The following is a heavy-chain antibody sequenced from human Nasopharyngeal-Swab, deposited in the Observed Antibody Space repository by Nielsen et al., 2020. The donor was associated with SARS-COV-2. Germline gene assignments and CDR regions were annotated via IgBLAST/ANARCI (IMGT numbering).Heavy chain of an antibody. D-gene: IGHD6-19*01. CDR3: ARDSSFPQLLGLFDY. CDR1: GYTFTGYY. CDR2: INPNSGGT. Sequence: ASVKVSCKASGYTFTGYYMHWVRQAPGQGLEWMGWINPNSGGTNYAQKFQGWVTMTRDTSISTAYMELRSLRSDDTAVYYCARDSSFPQLLGLFDYWGQGTLVTVSS. J-gene: IGHJ4*02. V-gene: IGHV1-2*04.